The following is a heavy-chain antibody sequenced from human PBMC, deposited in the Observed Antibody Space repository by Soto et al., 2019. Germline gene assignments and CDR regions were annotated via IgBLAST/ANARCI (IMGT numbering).Heavy chain of an antibody. V-gene: IGHV3-23*01. CDR1: GFTFSSSA. D-gene: IGHD2-15*01. Sequence: PGGSLRISCAASGFTFSSSAMGGVRQGPGKGLEWVAVVSIGGSTHYADSVRGRFTISRDNSKNTLPLQMNSLTAEDTAVYFCAKRRGAGGDFDYWGQGALVTVSS. CDR3: AKRRGAGGDFDY. CDR2: VSIGGST. J-gene: IGHJ4*02.